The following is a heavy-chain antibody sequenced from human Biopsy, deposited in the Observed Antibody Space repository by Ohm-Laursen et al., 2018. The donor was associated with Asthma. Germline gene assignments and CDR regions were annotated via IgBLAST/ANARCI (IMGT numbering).Heavy chain of an antibody. V-gene: IGHV1-3*04. CDR2: VNTGNGDT. D-gene: IGHD3-9*01. CDR3: ARTYYDFLTGQVKDVFGV. CDR1: GYNFISFA. Sequence: GASVKVSCKVSGYNFISFAIHWVRQAPGQRLEWMGWVNTGNGDTKYSQKFKGRVTITRDTSASTAYMELRSLRSEDTATYYCARTYYDFLTGQVKDVFGVWGQGTMVTVSS. J-gene: IGHJ3*01.